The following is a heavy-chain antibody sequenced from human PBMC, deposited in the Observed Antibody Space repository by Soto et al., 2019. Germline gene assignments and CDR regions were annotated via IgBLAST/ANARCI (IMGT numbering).Heavy chain of an antibody. J-gene: IGHJ4*02. CDR1: GGTFSSYA. CDR3: ARDRGRDGYNYFDY. V-gene: IGHV1-69*13. D-gene: IGHD5-12*01. Sequence: GASVKVSCKASGGTFSSYAISGVLQSPGQGLEWMGGIIPIFGTANYAQKFQGRVTITADESTSTAYMELSSLRSEDTAVYYCARDRGRDGYNYFDYWGQGTLVTVSS. CDR2: IIPIFGTA.